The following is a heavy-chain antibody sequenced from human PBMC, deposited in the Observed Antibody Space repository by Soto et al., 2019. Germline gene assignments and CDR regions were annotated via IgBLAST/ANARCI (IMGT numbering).Heavy chain of an antibody. CDR1: GGSINTNNW. J-gene: IGHJ4*02. V-gene: IGHV4-4*02. D-gene: IGHD6-19*01. Sequence: QVQLQESGPRLVKPSGTLSLTCAVSGGSINTNNWWSWVHQPPLKGLEWIGEIYPTGRSNYNPSLESRVTISVDTSKSQFSLELTSVTAADTAVYYCARHIAVAGTRGFDYWGQGILVTVST. CDR3: ARHIAVAGTRGFDY. CDR2: IYPTGRS.